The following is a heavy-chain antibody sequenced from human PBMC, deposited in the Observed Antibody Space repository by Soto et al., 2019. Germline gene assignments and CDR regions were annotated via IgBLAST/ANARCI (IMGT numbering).Heavy chain of an antibody. Sequence: GGSLRLSCAASGFTFSGSAMHWVRQASGKGLEWVGRIRSKANSYATAYAASVKGRFTISRDDSKNTAYLQMNSLKTEDTAVYYCTRHGDDYGDYNYYYYGMDVWGQGTTVTVSS. D-gene: IGHD4-17*01. CDR3: TRHGDDYGDYNYYYYGMDV. CDR2: IRSKANSYAT. J-gene: IGHJ6*02. V-gene: IGHV3-73*01. CDR1: GFTFSGSA.